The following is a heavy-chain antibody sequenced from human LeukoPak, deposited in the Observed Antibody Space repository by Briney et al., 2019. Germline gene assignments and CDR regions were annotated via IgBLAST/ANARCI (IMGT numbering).Heavy chain of an antibody. J-gene: IGHJ4*02. V-gene: IGHV3-23*03. CDR3: AKGYTSGWSEGYPDY. Sequence: GGSLRLSCEASGFTLSNYAMNWVRQAPGKGLEWVSVINSVNTYYADSVKGRFTISRDSSKNTLYLQMNSLRADDTAVYFCAKGYTSGWSEGYPDYWGQGTLVTVSS. D-gene: IGHD6-19*01. CDR2: INSVNT. CDR1: GFTLSNYA.